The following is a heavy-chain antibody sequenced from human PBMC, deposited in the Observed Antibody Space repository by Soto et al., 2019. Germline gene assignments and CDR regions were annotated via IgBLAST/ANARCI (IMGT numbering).Heavy chain of an antibody. CDR2: FNPKNGNT. CDR3: ARVNFGESFDS. Sequence: GASVKVSCKASGYTFTNYGINWLRQARGQGIEWMGWFNPKNGNTNYAQTFEGRLTLTTDTSTSTAFMELSNLRSDDTAFYYCARVNFGESFDSRGRGTLVTVSS. V-gene: IGHV1-18*01. D-gene: IGHD3-10*01. CDR1: GYTFTNYG. J-gene: IGHJ4*02.